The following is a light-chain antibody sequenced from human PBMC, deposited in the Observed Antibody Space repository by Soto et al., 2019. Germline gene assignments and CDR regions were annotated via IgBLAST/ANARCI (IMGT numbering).Light chain of an antibody. CDR1: SSNIGSHY. V-gene: IGLV1-47*01. CDR2: RNN. J-gene: IGLJ1*01. CDR3: AAWDDSLSGYV. Sequence: QSVLTQPPSASGTPGQRVTISCSGSSSNIGSHYVYWYQQLPGTAPKLLIYRNNPRPSGVPDRFSVDKSGTSASLAISGLRSEYEADYYCAAWDDSLSGYVFGTGTKLTVL.